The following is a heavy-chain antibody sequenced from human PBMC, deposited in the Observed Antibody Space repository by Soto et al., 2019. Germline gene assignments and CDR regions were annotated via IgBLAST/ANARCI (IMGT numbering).Heavy chain of an antibody. CDR1: GVDLSSGYF. V-gene: IGHV4-38-2*02. CDR3: ARDGMRHFDTSGYYNGPPLDY. J-gene: IGHJ4*02. D-gene: IGHD3-22*01. Sequence: SEDRSLRCSVSGVDLSSGYFWGWIRQAPGKVLEWIGSIFHTRTPYYSPPLKSRATIHLDTPKNQFSLNLTSVTAADTAIYYCARDGMRHFDTSGYYNGPPLDYWGQGARVNVS. CDR2: IFHTRTP.